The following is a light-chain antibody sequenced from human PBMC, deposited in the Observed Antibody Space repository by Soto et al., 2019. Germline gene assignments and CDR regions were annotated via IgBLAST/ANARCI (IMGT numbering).Light chain of an antibody. CDR2: EVS. CDR3: SSYAGRNNFGV. Sequence: QSALTQPPSASGSPGQSVTISCTGTSSDVGGYNYVSWYQQHPGKAPKLMIYEVSKRPSGVPDRFSGYKSGNTASLTVSGLQAEDEADYYCSSYAGRNNFGVFGGGTQLTVL. V-gene: IGLV2-8*01. CDR1: SSDVGGYNY. J-gene: IGLJ2*01.